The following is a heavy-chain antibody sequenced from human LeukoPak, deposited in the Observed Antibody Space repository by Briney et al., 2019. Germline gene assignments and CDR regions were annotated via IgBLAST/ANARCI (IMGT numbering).Heavy chain of an antibody. CDR3: ARETLTFPDF. CDR2: IYTSGST. J-gene: IGHJ4*02. Sequence: AETLPLICTVSGVSLSIFSGLWTRHPAGKGREWRGRIYTSGSTSYTPSLTSRVSMSLDTSKEQISLKLSSVTAADTAVYYCARETLTFPDFWGQGTLVTVSS. V-gene: IGHV4-4*07. CDR1: GVSLSIFS. D-gene: IGHD3-9*01.